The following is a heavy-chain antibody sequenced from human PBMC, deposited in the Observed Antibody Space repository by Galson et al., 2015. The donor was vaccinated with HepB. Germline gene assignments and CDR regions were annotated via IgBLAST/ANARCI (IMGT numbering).Heavy chain of an antibody. J-gene: IGHJ5*02. Sequence: SLRLSCAASGFTFSSYWVHWVRQAPGKGLVWVSRINNDGTSTSYADSVKGRFTISRDNAKNTLYLQMNSLRAEDTAVYYCARVGAIAAAATRSNWFDPWGKGSLSPSPQ. D-gene: IGHD6-13*01. CDR1: GFTFSSYW. CDR3: ARVGAIAAAATRSNWFDP. V-gene: IGHV3-74*01. CDR2: INNDGTST.